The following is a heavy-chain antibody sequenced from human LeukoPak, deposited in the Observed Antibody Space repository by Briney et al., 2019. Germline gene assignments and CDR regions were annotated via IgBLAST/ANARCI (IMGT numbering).Heavy chain of an antibody. CDR1: GFTFSSYA. J-gene: IGHJ4*02. D-gene: IGHD3-9*01. V-gene: IGHV3-64*01. CDR2: ISSNGGST. Sequence: PGGSLRLSCAASGFTFSSYAMHWVRQAAGKGLEYVSAISSNGGSTYCANSVKGRFTISRDNSKNTLYLQMNSLRAEDTAVYYCARGDDISPGRVLEYWGRRTLVTVSS. CDR3: ARGDDISPGRVLEY.